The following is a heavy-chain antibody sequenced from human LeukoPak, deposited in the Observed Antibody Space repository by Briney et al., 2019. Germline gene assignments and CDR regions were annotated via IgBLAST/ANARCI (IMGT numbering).Heavy chain of an antibody. V-gene: IGHV3-23*01. Sequence: PGGSLRLSCAASGFTFSDYYMSWIRQAPGKGLEWVSSISDNGGSTTYADSVKGQFIISRDNSKNTLYLQMNSLRAEDTAVYYCSKARLGTYYFDYWGQGTLVTVSS. CDR2: ISDNGGST. CDR1: GFTFSDYY. J-gene: IGHJ4*02. CDR3: SKARLGTYYFDY. D-gene: IGHD6-25*01.